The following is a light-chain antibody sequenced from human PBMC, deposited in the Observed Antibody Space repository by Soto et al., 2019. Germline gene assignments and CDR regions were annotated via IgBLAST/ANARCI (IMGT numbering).Light chain of an antibody. V-gene: IGKV1-39*01. CDR2: AAS. Sequence: DIQMTQSPSSLSASVGDRVTITCRASQSISSYLNLYQQKPGKAPKLLIYAASSFQSGVPSRFSGCVSGTDFTLTISSLQPEDFATYFCQQSYSTPRYTFGQGTKLEIK. CDR3: QQSYSTPRYT. CDR1: QSISSY. J-gene: IGKJ2*01.